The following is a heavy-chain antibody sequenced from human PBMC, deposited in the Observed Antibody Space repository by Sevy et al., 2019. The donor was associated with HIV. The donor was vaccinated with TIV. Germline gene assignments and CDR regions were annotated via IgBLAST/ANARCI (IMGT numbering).Heavy chain of an antibody. CDR1: GFTFINTW. V-gene: IGHV3-15*01. D-gene: IGHD2-2*01. CDR3: ATDMWCSSTTCPFTFDF. Sequence: GGSLRLSCAASGFTFINTWMSWVRQAPGKGLESVGRIKTRPDGGTTDYAAPVKGRFTISRDDSENTAFLQMNSLKTEDTAVYYCATDMWCSSTTCPFTFDFWGQGSLVTVSS. CDR2: IKTRPDGGTT. J-gene: IGHJ4*02.